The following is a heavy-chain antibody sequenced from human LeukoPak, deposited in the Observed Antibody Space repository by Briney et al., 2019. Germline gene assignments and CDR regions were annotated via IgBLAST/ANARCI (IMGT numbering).Heavy chain of an antibody. CDR2: ISGSGSTI. V-gene: IGHV3-48*03. Sequence: GGSLRLSCAASGFTFSSYEMNWVRQAPGKGLEWVSYISGSGSTIYYADSVKGRFTISRDNAKNSLYLQMNSLRAEDTAVYYCARVGHYYDSSGYYDYYYYYMDVWGKGTTVTISS. CDR3: ARVGHYYDSSGYYDYYYYYMDV. CDR1: GFTFSSYE. D-gene: IGHD3-22*01. J-gene: IGHJ6*03.